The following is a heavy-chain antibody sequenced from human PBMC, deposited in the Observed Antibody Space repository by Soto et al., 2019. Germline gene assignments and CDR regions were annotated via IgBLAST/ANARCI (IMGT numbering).Heavy chain of an antibody. D-gene: IGHD6-6*01. CDR2: IGRSGETI. V-gene: IGHV3-48*03. Sequence: EVQLAESGGGLAQPGGSLRLSCVGSGFTFSSFEMNWVRQTPGKGLKWLSYIGRSGETIYYADSVKGRFTISRDNAKSSLFLQMNGLRDEDTGIYYCARDSRGGAARRPTFYYWGRGTLVTVSS. CDR3: ARDSRGGAARRPTFYY. J-gene: IGHJ4*02. CDR1: GFTFSSFE.